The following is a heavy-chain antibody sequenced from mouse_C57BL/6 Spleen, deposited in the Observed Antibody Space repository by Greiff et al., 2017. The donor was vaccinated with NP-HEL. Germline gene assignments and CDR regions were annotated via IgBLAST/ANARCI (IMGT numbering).Heavy chain of an antibody. V-gene: IGHV10-1*01. CDR1: GFSFNTYA. CDR3: VRQGYTKGYFDV. D-gene: IGHD3-1*01. J-gene: IGHJ1*03. Sequence: EAGGGLVQPKGSLKLSCAASGFSFNTYAMNWVRQAPGKGLEWVARIRSKSNNYATYYADSVKDRFTISRDDSESMLYLQMNNLKTEDTAMYYCVRQGYTKGYFDVWGTGTTVTVSS. CDR2: IRSKSNNYAT.